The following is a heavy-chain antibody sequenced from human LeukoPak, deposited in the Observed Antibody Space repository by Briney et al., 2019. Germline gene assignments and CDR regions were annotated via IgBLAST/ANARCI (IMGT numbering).Heavy chain of an antibody. Sequence: PGRSLRLSCAASGFTFSSYAMHWVRQAPGKGLEWVAVISYDGSNKYYADSVKGRFTISRDNSKNTLYLQMNSLRAEDTAVYYCARVDGIDPWGQGTLVTVSS. J-gene: IGHJ5*02. CDR3: ARVDGIDP. CDR2: ISYDGSNK. V-gene: IGHV3-30-3*01. CDR1: GFTFSSYA.